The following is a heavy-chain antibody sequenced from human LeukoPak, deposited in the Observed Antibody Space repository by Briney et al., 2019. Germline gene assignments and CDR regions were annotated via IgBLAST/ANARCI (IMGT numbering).Heavy chain of an antibody. CDR3: ARDNVKYYYDSSGHDY. Sequence: PGGSLRLSCAASGFTLREYIMHWVRQTPGKGLEWVALISHDGTNKDYADSVKGRFTISRDNSKNTLYLQMNSLRDEDTAVYYCARDNVKYYYDSSGHDYWSQGTLVTISS. CDR2: ISHDGTNK. CDR1: GFTLREYI. J-gene: IGHJ4*02. V-gene: IGHV3-30*01. D-gene: IGHD3-22*01.